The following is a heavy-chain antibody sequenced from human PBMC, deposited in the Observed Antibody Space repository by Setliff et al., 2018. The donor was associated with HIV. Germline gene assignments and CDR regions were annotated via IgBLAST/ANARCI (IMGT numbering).Heavy chain of an antibody. CDR1: GYTFTRNQ. V-gene: IGHV1-46*01. D-gene: IGHD3-22*01. CDR2: INPSGGSA. CDR3: ARDGGDGSGYYYADY. J-gene: IGHJ4*02. Sequence: ASVKVSCKASGYTFTRNQIHWARQAPGQGLEWMGIINPSGGSAAYAEKFRGRVTMTSDTSTNTVYMELRSLRSEETAVLYCARDGGDGSGYYYADYWGQGTLVTVSS.